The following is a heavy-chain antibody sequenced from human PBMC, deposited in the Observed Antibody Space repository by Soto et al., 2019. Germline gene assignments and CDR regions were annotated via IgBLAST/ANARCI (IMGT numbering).Heavy chain of an antibody. D-gene: IGHD3-22*01. CDR1: GYTFTSYY. Sequence: ASVKVSCKASGYTFTSYYIHWVRQAPGQGLEWMGWINPITGGTNYAPKFQGRVTMTRDTSITTAYMELSRLRSDDTAVYYCARGPHYYYDSSGHSPLPFDYWGQGTLVTVSS. CDR2: INPITGGT. V-gene: IGHV1-2*02. CDR3: ARGPHYYYDSSGHSPLPFDY. J-gene: IGHJ4*02.